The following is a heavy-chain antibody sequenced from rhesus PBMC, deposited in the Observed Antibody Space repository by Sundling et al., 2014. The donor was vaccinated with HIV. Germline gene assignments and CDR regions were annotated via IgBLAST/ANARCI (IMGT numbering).Heavy chain of an antibody. V-gene: IGHV4-65*01. Sequence: QLQLQESGPGLVKPSETLALTCAVSGGAISSSNWWTWIRQSPGKGLEWIGYIYGSGGSTYYNPSLKSRVTISTDTSKNQFSLKLNSVTAADTAVYFCARGTGSRLKHYFDYWGQGVLVAVSS. J-gene: IGHJ4*01. CDR3: ARGTGSRLKHYFDY. CDR1: GGAISSSNW. CDR2: IYGSGGST. D-gene: IGHD1-26*01.